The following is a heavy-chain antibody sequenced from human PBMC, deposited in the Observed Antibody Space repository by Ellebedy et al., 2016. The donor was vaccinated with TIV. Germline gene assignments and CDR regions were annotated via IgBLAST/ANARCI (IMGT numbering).Heavy chain of an antibody. V-gene: IGHV1-2*02. J-gene: IGHJ4*02. CDR2: INPNNSDT. D-gene: IGHD6-13*01. CDR1: GYTFTDYY. CDR3: AGDSSGSSWFDY. Sequence: ASVKVSCKASGYTFTDYYVHWVRQAPGQGLEWMGWINPNNSDTNYAQKFQGRVTMTRDTSISTAYMELSRLRSDDTAVYYCAGDSSGSSWFDYWGQGTLVTVSS.